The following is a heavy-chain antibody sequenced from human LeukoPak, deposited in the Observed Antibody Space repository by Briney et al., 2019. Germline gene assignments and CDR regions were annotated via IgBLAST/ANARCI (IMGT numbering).Heavy chain of an antibody. CDR1: GGSISNND. V-gene: IGHV4-59*01. D-gene: IGHD3-10*01. CDR3: TRLIMSSIYYYYMDV. Sequence: PSETLSLTCTVSGGSISNNDWSWIRQPPGKGLEWIGYIYNSGSTNYNPSLKSRVTISVGTSKNQFSLKLSSVTAADTAVYYCTRLIMSSIYYYYMDVWGKGTTVTVSS. J-gene: IGHJ6*03. CDR2: IYNSGST.